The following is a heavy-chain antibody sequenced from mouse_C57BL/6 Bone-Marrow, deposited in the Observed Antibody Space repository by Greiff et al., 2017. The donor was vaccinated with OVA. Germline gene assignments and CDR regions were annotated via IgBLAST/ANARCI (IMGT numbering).Heavy chain of an antibody. CDR3: TSSWYYANGY. Sequence: VQLQQSGAELVRPGASVKLSCTASGFNIKDDYMHWVKQRPEQGLEWIGWIDPENGDTEYASKFQGKATITADTSSNTAYLQLSSLSSEDTAVYYYTSSWYYANGYWGQGTSVTVAS. CDR2: IDPENGDT. V-gene: IGHV14-4*01. CDR1: GFNIKDDY. J-gene: IGHJ4*01.